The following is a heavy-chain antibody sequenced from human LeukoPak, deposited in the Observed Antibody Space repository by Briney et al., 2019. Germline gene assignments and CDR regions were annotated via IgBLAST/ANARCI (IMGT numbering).Heavy chain of an antibody. CDR2: IWYDGSNK. CDR1: GFIFKTYA. V-gene: IGHV3-33*01. Sequence: GGSLRLSCAASGFIFKTYAMHWVRQAPGKGLEWVTMIWYDGSNKYYGDSVKGRFTISRDNSKNTVYLQMNSLRVEDTAVYYCVRDAPSSGRSFDYWGQGALVTVSS. CDR3: VRDAPSSGRSFDY. D-gene: IGHD6-19*01. J-gene: IGHJ4*02.